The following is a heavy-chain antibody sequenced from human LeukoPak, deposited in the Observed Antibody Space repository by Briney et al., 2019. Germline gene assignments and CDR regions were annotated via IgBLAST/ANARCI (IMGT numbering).Heavy chain of an antibody. CDR2: IRNKANSYAT. J-gene: IGHJ4*02. D-gene: IGHD2-21*02. CDR1: GFSFSGSA. CDR3: TTYCGGDCSEFDY. Sequence: PGGSLRLSCAASGFSFSGSAMPWVRQASGKGLEWVGRIRNKANSYATTYAASVKGRFTISRDDSKNTAYLQMNSLKTEDTAVYYCTTYCGGDCSEFDYWGQGTLVTVSS. V-gene: IGHV3-73*01.